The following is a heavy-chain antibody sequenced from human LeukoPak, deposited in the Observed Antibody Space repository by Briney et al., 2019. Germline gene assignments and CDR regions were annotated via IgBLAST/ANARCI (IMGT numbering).Heavy chain of an antibody. J-gene: IGHJ2*01. V-gene: IGHV4-59*01. CDR2: IYYSGST. CDR1: GASISSYF. D-gene: IGHD5-24*01. Sequence: SETLSLTCTVSGASISSYFWSWIRQPPGKGLEWIGYIYYSGSTNYNPSLKSRVTISVDTSKNQFSLKLSSVTAADTAVYYCARDSERRDVYNWDWYFDLWGRGTLVTVSS. CDR3: ARDSERRDVYNWDWYFDL.